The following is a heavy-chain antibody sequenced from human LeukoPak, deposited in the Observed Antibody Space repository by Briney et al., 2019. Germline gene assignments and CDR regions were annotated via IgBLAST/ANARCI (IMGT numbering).Heavy chain of an antibody. Sequence: PSETLSLTCTVSGDSIRSYYWSWIRQPPGKGLEWIGYFYYSGSTNYNPSLKSRVTISVDTSKNQFSLKLSSVTAADTAVYYCARASGGSYPYFDYWGQGTLVTVSS. D-gene: IGHD2-15*01. CDR2: FYYSGST. CDR3: ARASGGSYPYFDY. CDR1: GDSIRSYY. V-gene: IGHV4-59*01. J-gene: IGHJ4*02.